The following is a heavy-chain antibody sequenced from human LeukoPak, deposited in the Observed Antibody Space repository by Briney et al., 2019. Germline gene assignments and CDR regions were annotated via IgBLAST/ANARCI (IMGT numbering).Heavy chain of an antibody. Sequence: ASVKVSCKASGYTFTGYYMHWVRQAPGHGLKWMGRINPNSGGTNYAQKFQGRVTMTRDTSISTAYMELSRLRSDDTAVYYCARVWGIVGASDAFDIWGQGTMVTVSS. J-gene: IGHJ3*02. D-gene: IGHD1-26*01. CDR1: GYTFTGYY. V-gene: IGHV1-2*06. CDR3: ARVWGIVGASDAFDI. CDR2: INPNSGGT.